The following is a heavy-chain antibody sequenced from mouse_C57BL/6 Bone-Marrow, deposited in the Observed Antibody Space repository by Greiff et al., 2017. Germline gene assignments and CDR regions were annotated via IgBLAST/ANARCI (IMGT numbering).Heavy chain of an antibody. D-gene: IGHD2-1*01. CDR3: ARTLVGVFAY. Sequence: QVQLQQSGAELARPGASVKMSCKASGYTFTSYTMHWVKQRPGQGLEWIGYINPSSGYTKYNQKFKDKATLTADKSSSTAYMQLSSLTSEDSAVYYWARTLVGVFAYWGQGTLVTVSA. V-gene: IGHV1-4*01. CDR2: INPSSGYT. J-gene: IGHJ3*01. CDR1: GYTFTSYT.